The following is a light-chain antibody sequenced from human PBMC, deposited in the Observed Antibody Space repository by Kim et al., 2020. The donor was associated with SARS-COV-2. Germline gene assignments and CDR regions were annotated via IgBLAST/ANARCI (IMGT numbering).Light chain of an antibody. CDR1: GSDVGGYKY. J-gene: IGLJ3*02. CDR3: SSYTSSSLWV. Sequence: GQSLTIACTGTGSDVGGYKYVSWYQQHPGKAPKLVIYDVSKRPSGVSNRFSGSKSGNTASLTISGLQAEDEADYYCSSYTSSSLWVFGGGTQLTVL. V-gene: IGLV2-14*04. CDR2: DVS.